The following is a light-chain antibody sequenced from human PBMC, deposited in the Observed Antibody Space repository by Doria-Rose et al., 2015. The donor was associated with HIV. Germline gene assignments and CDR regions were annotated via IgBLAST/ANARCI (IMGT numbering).Light chain of an antibody. CDR2: RAS. V-gene: IGKV1-5*03. Sequence: DIQLTQSPSTLSASIGARVTITCRASQSITSSLAWFQQKPGKAPKLLIYRASSLESGVPSRFSGSGSGTEFTLTISSLQPDDFATYYCQQYNSYPWTFGQGTKVEIK. J-gene: IGKJ1*01. CDR1: QSITSS. CDR3: QQYNSYPWT.